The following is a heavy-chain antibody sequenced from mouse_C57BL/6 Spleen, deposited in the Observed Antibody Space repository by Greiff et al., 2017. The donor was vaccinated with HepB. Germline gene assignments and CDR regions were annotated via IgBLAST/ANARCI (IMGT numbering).Heavy chain of an antibody. CDR1: GYTFTSYW. V-gene: IGHV1-64*01. CDR3: ARDYGGSHWYFDV. J-gene: IGHJ1*03. D-gene: IGHD1-1*01. CDR2: IHPNSGST. Sequence: QVQLQQPGAELVKPGASVKLSCKASGYTFTSYWMHWVKQRPGQGLEWIGMIHPNSGSTNYNEKFKSKATLTVDKSSSTAYMQLSSLTSEDSAVYYCARDYGGSHWYFDVWGTGTTVTVSS.